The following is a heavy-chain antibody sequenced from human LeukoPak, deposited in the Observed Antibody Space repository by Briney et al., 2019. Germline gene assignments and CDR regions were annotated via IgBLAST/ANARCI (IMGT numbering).Heavy chain of an antibody. J-gene: IGHJ6*02. CDR1: GGSISSNGYY. V-gene: IGHV4-39*01. D-gene: IGHD4-17*01. CDR3: ARAMRMTTVTTNYYYGMDV. CDR2: FYYTGST. Sequence: SETLSLTCTVSGGSISSNGYYWGWIRQPPGKGLEWIGSFYYTGSTFYSPSLKSRITISVDTSKNQFSLKVSSVTDADTAVYYCARAMRMTTVTTNYYYGMDVWGQGSTVTVSS.